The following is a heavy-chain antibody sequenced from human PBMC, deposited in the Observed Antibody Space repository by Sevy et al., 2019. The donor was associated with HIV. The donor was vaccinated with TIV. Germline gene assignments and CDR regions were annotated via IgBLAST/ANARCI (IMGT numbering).Heavy chain of an antibody. Sequence: ASVKVSCKASGYTFTGYYMHWVRQAPGQGLEWMGRINPNSGGTNYAQKFQGRVTMTRDTSISTAYMELSRPRSDDTAVYYCARVNTMVQGVIIPYGMDVWGQGTTVTVSS. CDR1: GYTFTGYY. J-gene: IGHJ6*02. CDR2: INPNSGGT. V-gene: IGHV1-2*06. D-gene: IGHD3-10*01. CDR3: ARVNTMVQGVIIPYGMDV.